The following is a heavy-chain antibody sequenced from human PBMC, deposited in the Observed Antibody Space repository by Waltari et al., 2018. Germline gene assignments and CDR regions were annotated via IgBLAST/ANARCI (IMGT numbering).Heavy chain of an antibody. Sequence: EVQLAEAGGGLVQAGESLKISCEASGFTVSNNYMSWVRQAQGKGLEWVSLIYSGGYTQYADSVKGRFTISRDNSKNTLYLQMNSLRVEDTAVYYCARNPRYDSPDWGQGTLVTVSS. V-gene: IGHV3-66*02. D-gene: IGHD3-22*01. CDR3: ARNPRYDSPD. CDR1: GFTVSNNY. CDR2: IYSGGYT. J-gene: IGHJ4*02.